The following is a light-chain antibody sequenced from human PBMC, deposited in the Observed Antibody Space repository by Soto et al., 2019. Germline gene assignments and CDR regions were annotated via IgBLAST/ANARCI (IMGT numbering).Light chain of an antibody. Sequence: QCVLAQPASVSGSPGQWITISCTGTSSDVGGYNYVSWYQQHPGKAPKLMIYDVSNRPSGVSNRFSGSKSGDTASLTISGLQAEDEADYYCSSYTSSSTLFGTGTKVTVL. J-gene: IGLJ1*01. V-gene: IGLV2-14*01. CDR3: SSYTSSSTL. CDR1: SSDVGGYNY. CDR2: DVS.